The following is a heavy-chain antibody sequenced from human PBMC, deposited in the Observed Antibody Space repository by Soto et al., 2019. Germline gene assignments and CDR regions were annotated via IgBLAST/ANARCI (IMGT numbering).Heavy chain of an antibody. V-gene: IGHV1-8*02. CDR3: ARVGDILTGYHYYYYMDV. J-gene: IGHJ6*03. CDR1: VYTITSCD. Sequence: GASVKVSCKASVYTITSCDSNWVRQAPGQGLEWMGWMNPNSGNTGYAQKFQGRVTMTRNTSISTAYMELSSLRSEDTAVYYCARVGDILTGYHYYYYMDVWGKGTTVTVSS. D-gene: IGHD3-9*01. CDR2: MNPNSGNT.